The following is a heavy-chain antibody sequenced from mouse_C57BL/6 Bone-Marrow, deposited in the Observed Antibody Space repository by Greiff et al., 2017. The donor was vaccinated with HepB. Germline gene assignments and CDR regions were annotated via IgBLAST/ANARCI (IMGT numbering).Heavy chain of an antibody. CDR2: INPNNGGT. V-gene: IGHV1-26*01. Sequence: EVQLQQSGPELVKPGASVKISCKASGYTFTDYYMNWVKQSHGKSLEWIGDINPNNGGTSYNQKFKGKATLTVDKSSSTAYMELRSLTSEDSAVYYCARPSYYYGSSYVYYFDYWGQGTTLTVSS. D-gene: IGHD1-1*01. J-gene: IGHJ2*01. CDR3: ARPSYYYGSSYVYYFDY. CDR1: GYTFTDYY.